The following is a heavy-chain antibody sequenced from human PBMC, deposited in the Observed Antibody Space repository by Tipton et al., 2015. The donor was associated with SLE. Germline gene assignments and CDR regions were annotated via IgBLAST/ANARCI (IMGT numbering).Heavy chain of an antibody. CDR1: GFTFNSYR. Sequence: SLRLSCEASGFTFNSYRLNWVRQAPGKGLEWISYISSGRSTIYYSDSVKGRFTISRDNAKNALYLQMNSRRGEDTAVYYCARDYETKEGLDGFDVWGPGSLVGVSS. CDR3: ARDYETKEGLDGFDV. J-gene: IGHJ3*01. CDR2: ISSGRSTI. D-gene: IGHD3-3*01. V-gene: IGHV3-48*01.